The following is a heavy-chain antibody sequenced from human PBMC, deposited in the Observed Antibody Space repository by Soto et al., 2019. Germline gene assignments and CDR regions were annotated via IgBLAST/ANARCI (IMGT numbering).Heavy chain of an antibody. V-gene: IGHV1-3*01. CDR2: INAGNGNT. CDR1: GYTFTSHT. D-gene: IGHD1-20*01. CDR3: ARQYNWNHDNWFDP. Sequence: ASVKVSCKASGYTFTSHTTHWVRQAPGQRLEWMGWINAGNGNTKYSQKFQGRVAFTRDTSASTAYMELSSLRSEDTAVYYCARQYNWNHDNWFDPWGQGTLVTVSS. J-gene: IGHJ5*02.